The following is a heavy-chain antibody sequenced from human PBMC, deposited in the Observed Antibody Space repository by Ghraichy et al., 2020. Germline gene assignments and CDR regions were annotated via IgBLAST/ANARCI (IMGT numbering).Heavy chain of an antibody. J-gene: IGHJ6*02. CDR2: FDPADGQI. D-gene: IGHD2-8*01. V-gene: IGHV1-24*01. CDR3: ATAGVLESGGMDV. Sequence: ASVKVSCTVSGYTLTQVSMHWVRQTAGKGLEWMGGFDPADGQIIYAQKFQGRITMTVDTSTDTVHMELSSLRSEDTALYYCATAGVLESGGMDVWGQGTTVIVSS. CDR1: GYTLTQVS.